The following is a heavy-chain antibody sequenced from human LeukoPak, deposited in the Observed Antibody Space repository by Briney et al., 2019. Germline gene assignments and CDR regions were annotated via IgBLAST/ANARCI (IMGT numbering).Heavy chain of an antibody. D-gene: IGHD1-26*01. J-gene: IGHJ4*02. CDR3: AKPSGNCVDY. V-gene: IGHV3-30*02. Sequence: PGGSLRLSCGASGFSFSDHAMHWVRQAPDKGLEWVAFIRFDGTTTDYTDSVKGRFTISRDNSKNTLFLQMNSLRPEDTGVCFCAKPSGNCVDYWGQGTLVTVSS. CDR2: IRFDGTTT. CDR1: GFSFSDHA.